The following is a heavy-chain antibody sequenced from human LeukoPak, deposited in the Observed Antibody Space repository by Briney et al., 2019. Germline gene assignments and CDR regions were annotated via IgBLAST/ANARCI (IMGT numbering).Heavy chain of an antibody. CDR2: IRYDGSNE. V-gene: IGHV3-30*02. CDR3: ARDRTLLWFGDQRNAFDI. Sequence: GGSLRLSCAASGFTFSSYGMHWVRHAPGKGLEWVSFIRYDGSNEYYADSVRGRFTISRDNSKNTLYLQMNSLRAEDTAVYYCARDRTLLWFGDQRNAFDIWGQGTMVTVSS. J-gene: IGHJ3*02. D-gene: IGHD3-10*01. CDR1: GFTFSSYG.